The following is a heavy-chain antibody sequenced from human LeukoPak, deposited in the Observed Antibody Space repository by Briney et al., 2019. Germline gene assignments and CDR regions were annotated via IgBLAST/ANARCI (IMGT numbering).Heavy chain of an antibody. CDR1: SGSISSYY. V-gene: IGHV4-59*01. CDR3: ARGKTYYDISKDAFDI. Sequence: PSETLSLTCTVSSGSISSYYWSWIRQPPGKGLEWIGYIYYSGSTNYNPSLKSRVTISVDTSKNQFSLKLSSVTAADTAVYYCARGKTYYDISKDAFDIWGQGTMVTVSP. J-gene: IGHJ3*02. CDR2: IYYSGST. D-gene: IGHD3-22*01.